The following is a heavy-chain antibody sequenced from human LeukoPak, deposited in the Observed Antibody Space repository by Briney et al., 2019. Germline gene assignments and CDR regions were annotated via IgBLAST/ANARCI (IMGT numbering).Heavy chain of an antibody. Sequence: GGSLRLSCAASGSTFSSYSMNWVRQAPGKGLEWVSSISSSSTYIYYADSVKGRFTISRDNAKNSLYLQMNSLRAKDTAVYYCARAPEFYYMDVWGKGTTVTVSS. V-gene: IGHV3-21*01. D-gene: IGHD3-10*01. J-gene: IGHJ6*03. CDR1: GSTFSSYS. CDR2: ISSSSTYI. CDR3: ARAPEFYYMDV.